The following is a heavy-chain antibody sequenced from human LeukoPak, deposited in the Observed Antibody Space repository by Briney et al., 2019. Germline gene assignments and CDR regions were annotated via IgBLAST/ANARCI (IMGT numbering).Heavy chain of an antibody. Sequence: SETLSLTCTVSGGSISSSSYYWGWIRQPPGKGLEGIGSIYYSGSTYYNPSLKSRSTISVATSKNPFSLKLSSVTAADTAVYYCARQDWVVVVPAAIRSGSYYYGWGSYSRWGQGTLVTVSS. CDR1: GGSISSSSYY. D-gene: IGHD2-2*02. V-gene: IGHV4-39*01. CDR2: IYYSGST. CDR3: ARQDWVVVVPAAIRSGSYYYGWGSYSR. J-gene: IGHJ4*02.